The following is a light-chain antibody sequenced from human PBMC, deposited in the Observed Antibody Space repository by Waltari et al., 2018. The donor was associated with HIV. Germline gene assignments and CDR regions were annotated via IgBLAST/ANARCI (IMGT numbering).Light chain of an antibody. Sequence: SYELTQPPSVSVSPGQTASITCSGDKLGHKYASWYQQRPGQSPVLVIYQDRKRPSGIPERFSGSNSGKTATLTISGTQAMDEADYYCQAWDSSTVVFGGGTKLTVL. J-gene: IGLJ2*01. CDR2: QDR. CDR3: QAWDSSTVV. V-gene: IGLV3-1*01. CDR1: KLGHKY.